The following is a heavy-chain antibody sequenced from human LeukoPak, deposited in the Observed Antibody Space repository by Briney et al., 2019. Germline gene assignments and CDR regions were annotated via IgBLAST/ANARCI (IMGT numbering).Heavy chain of an antibody. D-gene: IGHD3-3*01. CDR2: INPNSGGT. CDR1: GYTFTCYY. J-gene: IGHJ3*02. V-gene: IGHV1-2*02. Sequence: GASVKVSCKASGYTFTCYYMHWVRQAPGQGLEWMGWINPNSGGTNYSQKFQGRVTITRDTSISTAYMELSRLRSDDTAVYYCARVTTIFEVVNAFDIWGQGTMVTVSS. CDR3: ARVTTIFEVVNAFDI.